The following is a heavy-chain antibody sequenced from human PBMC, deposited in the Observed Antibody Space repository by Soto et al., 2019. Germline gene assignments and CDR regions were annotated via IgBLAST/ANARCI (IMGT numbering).Heavy chain of an antibody. CDR2: ISAYNGNT. D-gene: IGHD2-15*01. Sequence: ASVKVSCKASGYTFTSYGISWVRQAPGQGLEWMGWISAYNGNTNYAQKLQGRVTMTTDTSTSTAYLELRSLRSDDTAVYYCAIHYCSGGSCYFPFDIWGQGTMVTVSS. CDR1: GYTFTSYG. J-gene: IGHJ3*02. CDR3: AIHYCSGGSCYFPFDI. V-gene: IGHV1-18*01.